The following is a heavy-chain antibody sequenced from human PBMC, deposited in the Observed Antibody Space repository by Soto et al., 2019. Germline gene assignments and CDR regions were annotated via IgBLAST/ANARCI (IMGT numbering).Heavy chain of an antibody. Sequence: QITLKESGPTLVKPTQTLTLTCTFSGFSLSTSGVAVGWIRQPPGKGLEWRALIYWDDDKRYSPSLKSRLTITKDTSKNQVVLTLTNLDPVDTATYYCAHRTRGYLSYYMDVWGKGTTVTVSS. CDR3: AHRTRGYLSYYMDV. CDR2: IYWDDDK. CDR1: GFSLSTSGVA. J-gene: IGHJ6*03. D-gene: IGHD3-3*01. V-gene: IGHV2-5*02.